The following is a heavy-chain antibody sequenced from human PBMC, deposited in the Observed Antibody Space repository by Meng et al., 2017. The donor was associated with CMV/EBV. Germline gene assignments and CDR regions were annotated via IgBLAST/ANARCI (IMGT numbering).Heavy chain of an antibody. D-gene: IGHD5-18*01. CDR1: GGSFSGYY. J-gene: IGHJ6*02. Sequence: QVQLQQWGAGLLKPSETLSLTCAVYGGSFSGYYWSWIRQPPGKGLEWIGEINHSGSTNYNPSLKSRVTISVDTSKNQFSLKLSSVTAADTAVYYCARRRYSYVYGMDVWGQGTTVTVSS. V-gene: IGHV4-34*01. CDR3: ARRRYSYVYGMDV. CDR2: INHSGST.